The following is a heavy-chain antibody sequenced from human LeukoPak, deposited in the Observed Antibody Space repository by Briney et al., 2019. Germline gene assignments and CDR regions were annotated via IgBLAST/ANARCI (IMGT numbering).Heavy chain of an antibody. CDR3: ARGKYYYYMDV. CDR2: VSFDGGYK. Sequence: GGSLRLSCAAAGFTFSKFAMHWVRQAPGKGLEWVAVVSFDGGYKYSADSVKGRFTISRDNSKTTMYLKMNTLRAEDTAVYYCARGKYYYYMDVWGKGTTVTVSS. J-gene: IGHJ6*03. CDR1: GFTFSKFA. V-gene: IGHV3-30*04.